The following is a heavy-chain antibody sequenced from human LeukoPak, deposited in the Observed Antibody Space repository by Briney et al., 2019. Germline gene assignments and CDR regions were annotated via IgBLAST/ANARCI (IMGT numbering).Heavy chain of an antibody. D-gene: IGHD2-2*01. CDR3: ARVRSRYCSSTSCLYDAFDI. J-gene: IGHJ3*02. CDR2: IWYDGSNK. CDR1: GSTFSSYG. Sequence: PGGSLRLSCAASGSTFSSYGMHWVRQAPGKGLEWVAVIWYDGSNKYYADSVKGRFTISRDNSKNTLYLQMNSLRAEDTAVYYCARVRSRYCSSTSCLYDAFDIWGQGTMVTVSS. V-gene: IGHV3-33*01.